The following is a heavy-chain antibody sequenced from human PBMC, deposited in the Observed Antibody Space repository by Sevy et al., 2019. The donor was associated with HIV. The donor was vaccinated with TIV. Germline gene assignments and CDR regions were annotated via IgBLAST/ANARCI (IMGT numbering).Heavy chain of an antibody. CDR1: GFTFNSYG. V-gene: IGHV3-33*01. Sequence: GGSLRLSCAASGFTFNSYGMHWVRQAPGKGLEWVALIWYDGSNKYYADSVRGRFTVSRDNSKNTIYLQMNSLRAEETAVYYCARGGAIGGGDLDYWGQGTLVTVSS. CDR2: IWYDGSNK. CDR3: ARGGAIGGGDLDY. J-gene: IGHJ4*02. D-gene: IGHD3-16*01.